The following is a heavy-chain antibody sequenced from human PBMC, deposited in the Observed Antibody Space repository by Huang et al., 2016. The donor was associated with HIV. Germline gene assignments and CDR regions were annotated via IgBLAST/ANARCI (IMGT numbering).Heavy chain of an antibody. Sequence: QVQLVQSGAEVKKPGASVKVSCKASGFNFNNYDFNWVRQTSGQGLEWMGWMKPKRVKTGYAKKFQGRVNITRNTSITTAYMELRSLRSEDTAVYYCARARGFLYDSTGYYSRYYFDSWGQGTLVTISS. J-gene: IGHJ4*02. CDR2: MKPKRVKT. V-gene: IGHV1-8*03. CDR1: GFNFNNYD. CDR3: ARARGFLYDSTGYYSRYYFDS. D-gene: IGHD3-22*01.